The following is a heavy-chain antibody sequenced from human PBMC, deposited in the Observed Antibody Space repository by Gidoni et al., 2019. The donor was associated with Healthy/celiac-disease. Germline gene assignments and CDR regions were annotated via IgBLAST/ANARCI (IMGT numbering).Heavy chain of an antibody. D-gene: IGHD4-17*01. CDR1: GGSISSYY. Sequence: QVQLQESGPGLMKTSETLSLTCTVTGGSISSYYWSWIRQPPGKGLEWIGYIYYSGSTNYNPSLKSRVTISVDTSKNQFSLKLSSVTAADTAVYYCAREDYGLDYWGQGTLVPVSS. CDR3: AREDYGLDY. J-gene: IGHJ4*02. V-gene: IGHV4-59*12. CDR2: IYYSGST.